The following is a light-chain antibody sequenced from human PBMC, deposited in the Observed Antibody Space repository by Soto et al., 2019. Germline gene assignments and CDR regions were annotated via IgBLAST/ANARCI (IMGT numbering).Light chain of an antibody. CDR3: YQYGSTPPT. V-gene: IGKV3-15*01. CDR1: QSVSSS. Sequence: EILMTQSPATLSVSPGERATLSCRASQSVSSSLAWYQQKPGQAPRLLIYGASTRATGIPARFSGSGSGTEFTLTISSLQSEDFVVFYCYQYGSTPPTFGQGTKVDI. CDR2: GAS. J-gene: IGKJ1*01.